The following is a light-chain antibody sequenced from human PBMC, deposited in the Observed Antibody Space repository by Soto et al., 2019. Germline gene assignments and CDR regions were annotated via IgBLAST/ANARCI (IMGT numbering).Light chain of an antibody. CDR2: GSS. Sequence: EIVLTQSPNTLSLSPGERATLSCRASQSLTSAYLVWYQQKPGLAPRLLIYGSSNRATGSPDRFSGSGSGTDFTLTISRLEPEDFAVYYCHQYSRSPVTFSPLTFGGGSKVEI. CDR3: HQYSRSPVTFSPLT. V-gene: IGKV3-20*01. J-gene: IGKJ4*01. CDR1: QSLTSAY.